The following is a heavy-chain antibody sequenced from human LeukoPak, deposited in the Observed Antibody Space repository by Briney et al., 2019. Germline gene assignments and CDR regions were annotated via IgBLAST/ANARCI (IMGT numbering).Heavy chain of an antibody. CDR1: GFTFSSYE. J-gene: IGHJ6*02. CDR3: ARVATWDLYYYYGMDV. CDR2: ISSSGSTI. D-gene: IGHD5-12*01. Sequence: GGSLRLSCAASGFTFSSYEMNWVRQAPGKGLEWVSYISSSGSTIYYADSVKGRFTISRDNAKNSLYLQMNSLGAEDTAVYYCARVATWDLYYYYGMDVWGQGTTVTVSS. V-gene: IGHV3-48*03.